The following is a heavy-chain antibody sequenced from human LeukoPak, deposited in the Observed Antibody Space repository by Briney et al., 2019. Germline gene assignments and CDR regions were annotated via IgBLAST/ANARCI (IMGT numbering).Heavy chain of an antibody. CDR1: GGSISSYY. J-gene: IGHJ4*02. Sequence: SETLSLTCTVSGGSISSYYWSWIRQPPGKGLEWIGYIYYSGSTNYNPSLKSRVTISVDTSKNQFSLKLSSMTAADTAVYYCARGGDSSGYYYPVFDYWGQGTLVTVSS. D-gene: IGHD3-22*01. V-gene: IGHV4-59*01. CDR3: ARGGDSSGYYYPVFDY. CDR2: IYYSGST.